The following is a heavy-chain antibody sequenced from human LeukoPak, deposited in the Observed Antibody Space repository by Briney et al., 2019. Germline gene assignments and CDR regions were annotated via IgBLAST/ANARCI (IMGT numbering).Heavy chain of an antibody. V-gene: IGHV3-23*01. Sequence: GGSLRLSCAASGFTFSSYAMSWVRQAPGKGLEWVSAISGSGGSTYYADSVKGRFTISRDNSKNTLYLQMNSLRAEDTAVYYCAKATQWLRLPYYFDYWGQGTLVTVSS. CDR1: GFTFSSYA. J-gene: IGHJ4*02. CDR2: ISGSGGST. CDR3: AKATQWLRLPYYFDY. D-gene: IGHD5-12*01.